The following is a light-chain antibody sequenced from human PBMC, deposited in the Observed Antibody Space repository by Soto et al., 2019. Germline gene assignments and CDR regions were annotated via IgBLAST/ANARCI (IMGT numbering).Light chain of an antibody. J-gene: IGLJ2*01. V-gene: IGLV1-44*01. CDR2: SNN. Sequence: QSVLTQPPSASGTPGQGVTISCSGSSSNIGSNIVNWYQLLPGTAPKVLIYSNNRRPSGVPDRFSGSKSGTSASLAISGLQSEDEADYYCAVWDDSLDGVVFGGGTKLTVL. CDR3: AVWDDSLDGVV. CDR1: SSNIGSNI.